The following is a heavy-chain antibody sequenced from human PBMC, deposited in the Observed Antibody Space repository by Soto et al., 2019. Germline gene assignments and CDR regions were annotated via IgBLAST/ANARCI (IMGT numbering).Heavy chain of an antibody. CDR2: ISYDGSNK. Sequence: GGSLRLSCAASGFTFSSYGMHWVRQAPGKGLEWVAVISYDGSNKYYADSVKGRFTISRDNAKNTLYLQMNSLRAEDTDVYYCARGVYDSSGPRSGLDFWGQGTLVTVSS. CDR3: ARGVYDSSGPRSGLDF. CDR1: GFTFSSYG. D-gene: IGHD3-22*01. V-gene: IGHV3-30*03. J-gene: IGHJ4*02.